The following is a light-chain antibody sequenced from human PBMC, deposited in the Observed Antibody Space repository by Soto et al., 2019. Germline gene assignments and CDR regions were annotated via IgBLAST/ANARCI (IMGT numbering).Light chain of an antibody. CDR3: SSYTGSSTNYV. V-gene: IGLV2-14*01. CDR2: EVS. J-gene: IGLJ1*01. CDR1: SSDVGGYNY. Sequence: QSVLTQPASVSGSPGQSITISCTGTSSDVGGYNYVSWYQQHPGKAPKLMIYEVSNRPSGVSNRFSGSKSGNTASLTISGLQAEDEADYYCSSYTGSSTNYVLGNGTKVT.